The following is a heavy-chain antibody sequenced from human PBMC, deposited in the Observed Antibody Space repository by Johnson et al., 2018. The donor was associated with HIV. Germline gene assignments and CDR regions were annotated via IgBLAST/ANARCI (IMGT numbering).Heavy chain of an antibody. CDR3: AKDRGGTPPMGAFDI. J-gene: IGHJ3*02. CDR1: GFTFDDYG. Sequence: VQLVESGGGVVRPGGSLRVSCAASGFTFDDYGMNWVRQAPGKGLEWVSGINWNGDSTGYADSVKGRFTISRDNAKNSLYLQMNSLRAEDTAVYYCAKDRGGTPPMGAFDIWGQGTMVTVSS. D-gene: IGHD3-10*01. V-gene: IGHV3-20*04. CDR2: INWNGDST.